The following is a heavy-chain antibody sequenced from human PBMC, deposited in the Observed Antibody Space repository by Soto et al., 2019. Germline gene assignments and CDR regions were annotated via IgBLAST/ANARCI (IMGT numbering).Heavy chain of an antibody. D-gene: IGHD6-19*01. CDR1: GCTFSSYG. V-gene: IGHV3-30*18. CDR3: AKARIAVPWTPWFDP. J-gene: IGHJ5*02. CDR2: ISYDGSNK. Sequence: QVQLVESGGGVVQPGRSLRLSCAASGCTFSSYGMHWVRQAPGKGLEWVAVISYDGSNKYYADSVKDRFTISRDNSKNSLYLQMNSLRAEDTAVYYCAKARIAVPWTPWFDPWGQGTLVTVSS.